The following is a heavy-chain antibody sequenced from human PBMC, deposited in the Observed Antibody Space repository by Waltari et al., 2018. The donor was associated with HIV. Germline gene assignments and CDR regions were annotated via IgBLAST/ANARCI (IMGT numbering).Heavy chain of an antibody. Sequence: QVQVLHSGGGVVQPGRSLRLSCAGAGFTFSSYGMPWVRPAPGKGLECVVVIWDDGSNKYYADSGKGRFAISRDNSKNTVYLQMNRLRAEDTAVYYCARDRSSSWYGKDYYYFGMDVWGQGTTVTVSS. CDR1: GFTFSSYG. V-gene: IGHV3-33*01. CDR3: ARDRSSSWYGKDYYYFGMDV. CDR2: IWDDGSNK. D-gene: IGHD6-13*01. J-gene: IGHJ6*02.